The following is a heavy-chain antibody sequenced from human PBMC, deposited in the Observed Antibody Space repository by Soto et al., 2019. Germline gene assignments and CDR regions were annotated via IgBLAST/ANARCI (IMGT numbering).Heavy chain of an antibody. Sequence: QVQLVQSGAEVKKPGASVKVSCKASGYTFTSYAMHWVRQAPGQGLEWMGWINAGNGNTKYSHKFQGRVTITRDTSTSTAYMELSSMRSEDTAVYYCARDPIVVVTPPFDYWGQGTLVTVSS. V-gene: IGHV1-3*01. CDR2: INAGNGNT. CDR3: ARDPIVVVTPPFDY. J-gene: IGHJ4*02. CDR1: GYTFTSYA. D-gene: IGHD2-21*02.